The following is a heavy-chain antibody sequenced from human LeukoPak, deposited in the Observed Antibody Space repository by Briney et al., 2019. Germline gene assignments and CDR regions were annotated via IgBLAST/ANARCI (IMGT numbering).Heavy chain of an antibody. V-gene: IGHV4-59*01. CDR1: GGSITTYY. CDR3: ARGYSSGSPMGY. D-gene: IGHD6-19*01. Sequence: SETLSLTCTVSGGSITTYYWSWIRQPPGKGLEWIGYISYSGSTNYNPSLKSRVTISVDTSKNQFSLKLSSVTAADTAVYYCARGYSSGSPMGYWGQGTLVTVSS. J-gene: IGHJ4*02. CDR2: ISYSGST.